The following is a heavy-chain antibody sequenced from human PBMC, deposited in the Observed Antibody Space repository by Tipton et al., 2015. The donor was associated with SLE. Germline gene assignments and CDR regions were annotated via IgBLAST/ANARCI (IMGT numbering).Heavy chain of an antibody. CDR2: ISTYSGNT. V-gene: IGHV1-18*01. CDR3: ARSPYSGSLSY. D-gene: IGHD1-26*01. J-gene: IGHJ4*02. Sequence: QVQLVQSGAEVKEPGASVKVSCKASGDTFTTHGISWVRLAPGQGPEWMGWISTYSGNTNYAQKLQGRVTMTTDTSTSTAYLELRSLSSGDTAVYYCARSPYSGSLSYWGQGTLVTVSS. CDR1: GDTFTTHG.